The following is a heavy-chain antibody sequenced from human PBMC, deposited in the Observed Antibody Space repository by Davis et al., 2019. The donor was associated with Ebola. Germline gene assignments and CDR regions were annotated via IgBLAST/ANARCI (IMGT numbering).Heavy chain of an antibody. Sequence: SVKVPCKASVRTLSSYTRSWVRQAPGQGLEWMGRIIPILGIANYAQKFQGRVTITADKSTSTAYMELSSLRSEDTAVDYCARDIVATSWGQGTLVTVSS. V-gene: IGHV1-69*04. CDR3: ARDIVATS. J-gene: IGHJ5*02. D-gene: IGHD5-12*01. CDR2: IIPILGIA. CDR1: VRTLSSYT.